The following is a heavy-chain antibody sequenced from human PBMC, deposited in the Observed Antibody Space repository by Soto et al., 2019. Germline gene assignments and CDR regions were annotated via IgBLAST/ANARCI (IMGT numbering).Heavy chain of an antibody. J-gene: IGHJ5*02. CDR2: ISSDGATK. CDR1: GFAFRSHA. Sequence: LRLSCTASGFAFRSHAMQWVRQAPGKGLEWVAVISSDGATKYVADSLKGRFTISRDNFEGTMSLQMNNLRPEDTALYYCARSSVHIAAAGRLDLWGPGTLVTVSS. V-gene: IGHV3-30*14. D-gene: IGHD6-13*01. CDR3: ARSSVHIAAAGRLDL.